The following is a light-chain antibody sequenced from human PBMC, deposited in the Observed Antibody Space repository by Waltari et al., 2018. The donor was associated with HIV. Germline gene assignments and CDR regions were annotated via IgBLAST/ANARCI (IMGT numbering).Light chain of an antibody. Sequence: EIVMTQSPATLSVSPGERATLSCRASQSVTSTLAWYQQKPGQAPRLIIYGASTRATGIPARFSGSGSGTEFSLTISSLQSEDFAVYYCQQYNNWPLTFGGGTKVGNK. CDR3: QQYNNWPLT. CDR2: GAS. J-gene: IGKJ4*01. CDR1: QSVTST. V-gene: IGKV3-15*01.